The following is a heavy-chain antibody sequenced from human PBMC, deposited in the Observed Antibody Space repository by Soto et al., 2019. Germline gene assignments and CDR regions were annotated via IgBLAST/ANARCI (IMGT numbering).Heavy chain of an antibody. CDR3: ARSSTSANYFDY. CDR2: IYYSGST. CDR1: GGSISSGGYY. Sequence: QVQLQESGPGLVKPSQTLSLTCTVSGGSISSGGYYWSWIRQHPGKGLEWIGYIYYSGSTYYNPSLKRRVTISVDTSKNHSPRKRSSVTAADTAVYYCARSSTSANYFDYWGQGTLVTVSS. V-gene: IGHV4-31*03. D-gene: IGHD2-2*01. J-gene: IGHJ4*02.